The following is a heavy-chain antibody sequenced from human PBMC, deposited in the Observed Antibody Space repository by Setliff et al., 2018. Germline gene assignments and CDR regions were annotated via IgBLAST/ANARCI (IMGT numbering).Heavy chain of an antibody. CDR1: GGSVSSTSHY. D-gene: IGHD3-10*01. CDR3: ARVDFTMIQGVLGL. V-gene: IGHV4-39*07. CDR2: VYYSGYT. J-gene: IGHJ1*01. Sequence: SETLSLTCNVSGGSVSSTSHYWGWIRQPPGKGMGWIGRVYYSGYTYYNPSLQSRVTISVDMSKNQFSMKLTSVTAADTAVYYCARVDFTMIQGVLGLWGQGTPVTVSS.